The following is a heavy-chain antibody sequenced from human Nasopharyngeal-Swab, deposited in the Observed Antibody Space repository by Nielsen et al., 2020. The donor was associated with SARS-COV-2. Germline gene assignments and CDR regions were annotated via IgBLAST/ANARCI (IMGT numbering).Heavy chain of an antibody. V-gene: IGHV4-39*07. J-gene: IGHJ6*03. D-gene: IGHD3-10*01. Sequence: SETLSLTCTVSGGSISTSSYYWGWIRQPPGKGLEWIGTIYYGGSTYYNPSLKSRIIISVDTSKNQLSLKLTSVTAADTALYYCARMIRGVRINYYYYFYMDVWGKGTTVTVSS. CDR2: IYYGGST. CDR3: ARMIRGVRINYYYYFYMDV. CDR1: GGSISTSSYY.